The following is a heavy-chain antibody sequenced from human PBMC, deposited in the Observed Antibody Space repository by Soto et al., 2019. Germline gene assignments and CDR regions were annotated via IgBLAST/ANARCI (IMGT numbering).Heavy chain of an antibody. J-gene: IGHJ5*02. V-gene: IGHV1-69*02. CDR1: GGTFSSYT. CDR3: ARIGPYNWFDP. Sequence: SVKVSCKASGGTFSSYTISWVRQAPGQGLEWMGRIIPILGIANYAQKFQGRVTITADKSTSTAYMELSSLRSEDTAVYYCARIGPYNWFDPWGQGTLVTVSS. CDR2: IIPILGIA.